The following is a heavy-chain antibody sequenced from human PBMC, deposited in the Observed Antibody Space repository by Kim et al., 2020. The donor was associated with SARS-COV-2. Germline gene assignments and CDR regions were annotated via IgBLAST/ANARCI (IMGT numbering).Heavy chain of an antibody. D-gene: IGHD3-22*01. CDR1: GYTFTSYG. Sequence: ASVKVSCKASGYTFTSYGISWVRQAPGQGLEWMGWISAYNGNTNYAQKLQGRVTMTTDTSTSTAYMELRSLRSDDTAVYYCARDYYDSSGYYYYYYYGMDVWGQGTTFTVSS. J-gene: IGHJ6*02. V-gene: IGHV1-18*01. CDR3: ARDYYDSSGYYYYYYYGMDV. CDR2: ISAYNGNT.